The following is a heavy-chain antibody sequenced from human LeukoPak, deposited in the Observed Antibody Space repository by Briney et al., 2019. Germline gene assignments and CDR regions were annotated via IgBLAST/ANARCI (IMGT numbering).Heavy chain of an antibody. J-gene: IGHJ5*02. Sequence: RPGGSLRLSCAASGFTFSNYWMSWVRQAPGKGLEGVANIKQDGSAENYVDSVKGRFTISRDNAKNSLYLQMNSLRADDTAVYYCARYSDSSGWFDPWGQGTLVTVSS. CDR3: ARYSDSSGWFDP. V-gene: IGHV3-7*01. D-gene: IGHD6-6*01. CDR2: IKQDGSAE. CDR1: GFTFSNYW.